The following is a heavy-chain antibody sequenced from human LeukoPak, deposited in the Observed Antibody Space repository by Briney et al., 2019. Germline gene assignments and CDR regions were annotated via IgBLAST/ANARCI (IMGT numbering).Heavy chain of an antibody. V-gene: IGHV4-59*08. D-gene: IGHD5-12*01. CDR3: ARLRASTVATINYYYYGMDV. J-gene: IGHJ6*02. Sequence: PSETLSLTCTVSGGSISSYYWSWIRQPPGKGLEWIGYIYYSGSTNYNPSLKSRVTISLDTSENQFSLKLSSVTAADTAVYYCARLRASTVATINYYYYGMDVWGQGTTVTVSS. CDR2: IYYSGST. CDR1: GGSISSYY.